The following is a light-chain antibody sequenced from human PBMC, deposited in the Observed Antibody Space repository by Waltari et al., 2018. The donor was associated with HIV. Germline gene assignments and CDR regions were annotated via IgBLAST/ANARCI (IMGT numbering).Light chain of an antibody. V-gene: IGLV7-46*01. CDR3: LLSYSGARV. CDR2: DTN. CDR1: TGAVTSGHY. Sequence: AVVTQELSLTVSPGGTVTPTCGPSTGAVTSGHYPYWFQPKPGQAPRPLIFDTNNKHSCTPARFSCSLLGGKAALTLSGAQPEDEAEYYCLLSYSGARVFGGGTKLTVL. J-gene: IGLJ2*01.